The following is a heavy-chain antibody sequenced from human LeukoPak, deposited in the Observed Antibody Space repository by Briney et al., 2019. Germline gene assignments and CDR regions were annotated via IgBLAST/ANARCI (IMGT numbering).Heavy chain of an antibody. V-gene: IGHV3-23*01. CDR2: ISGSGVST. Sequence: GGSLRLSCAASGFTFSSYAMSWVRQAPGKGLEWVSAISGSGVSTYYADSVKGRFTISRDNSKNTLYLQMNSLRAEDTAVYYCAKRHYDFWSGYQNQMYYFDYWGQGTLVTVFS. D-gene: IGHD3-3*01. CDR1: GFTFSSYA. J-gene: IGHJ4*02. CDR3: AKRHYDFWSGYQNQMYYFDY.